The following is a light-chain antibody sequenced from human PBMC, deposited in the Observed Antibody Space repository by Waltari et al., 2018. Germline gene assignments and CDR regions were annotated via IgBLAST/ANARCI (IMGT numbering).Light chain of an antibody. J-gene: IGKJ4*01. V-gene: IGKV3-11*01. Sequence: EIVLTQSPATLSLSPGERATLSCRASQSVTNYLAWYQQKPGQAPRLLIYDASNRATGSPARFSGSGAGTDVTLTIISLEPENFAIYYCQQRYSWPLTFGGGTKVEIK. CDR1: QSVTNY. CDR3: QQRYSWPLT. CDR2: DAS.